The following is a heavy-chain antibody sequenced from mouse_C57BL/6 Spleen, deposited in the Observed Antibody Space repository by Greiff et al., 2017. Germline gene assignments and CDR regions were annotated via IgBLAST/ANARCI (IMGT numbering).Heavy chain of an antibody. CDR3: ARDKMGPGYFDV. V-gene: IGHV5-4*01. Sequence: EVKLMESGGGLVKPGGSLKLSCAASGFTFSSYAMSWVRQTPEKRLEWVATISDGGSYTYYPDNVKGRFTISRDNAKNNLYLQMSHLKSEDTAMYYCARDKMGPGYFDVWGTGTTVTVAS. CDR2: ISDGGSYT. D-gene: IGHD4-1*01. J-gene: IGHJ1*03. CDR1: GFTFSSYA.